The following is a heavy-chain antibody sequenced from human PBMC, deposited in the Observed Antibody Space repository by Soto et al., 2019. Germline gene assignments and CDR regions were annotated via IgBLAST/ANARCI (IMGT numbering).Heavy chain of an antibody. V-gene: IGHV3-7*01. CDR3: SRDPGFGAIDY. J-gene: IGHJ4*02. D-gene: IGHD3-10*01. CDR1: GFTFSSSW. CDR2: INPDGSVA. Sequence: GGPLRLSCAASGFTFSSSWMAWVRQAPGKGLEWVALINPDGSVASYVGSVRGRFIISRDNAQNSLYLQMNSVSAEDTAVYYCSRDPGFGAIDYWSQGTLVTVSS.